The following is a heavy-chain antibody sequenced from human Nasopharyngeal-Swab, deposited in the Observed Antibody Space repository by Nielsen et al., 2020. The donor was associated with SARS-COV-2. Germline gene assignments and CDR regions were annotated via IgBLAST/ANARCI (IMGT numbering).Heavy chain of an antibody. J-gene: IGHJ6*02. V-gene: IGHV3-23*01. CDR3: AKAPYLRGLDV. CDR1: GFTFSSYW. CDR2: ISGSGDTT. D-gene: IGHD2-21*01. Sequence: GGSLRLSCAVSGFTFSSYWMHWVRQAPGKGLEWVSIISGSGDTTYYADSVKDRFTISRDNSKNTLYLQTNSLRVEDTAVYYCAKAPYLRGLDVWGQGTTVTVSS.